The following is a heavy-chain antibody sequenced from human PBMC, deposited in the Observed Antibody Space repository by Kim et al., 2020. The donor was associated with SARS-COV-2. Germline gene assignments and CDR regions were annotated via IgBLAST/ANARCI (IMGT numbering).Heavy chain of an antibody. CDR3: ARDWGLSSGHDY. J-gene: IGHJ4*02. V-gene: IGHV4-59*01. D-gene: IGHD6-19*01. Sequence: NYNPSLKSRVTISVDTSKNQFSLKLSSVTAADTAVYYCARDWGLSSGHDYWGQGTLVTVSS.